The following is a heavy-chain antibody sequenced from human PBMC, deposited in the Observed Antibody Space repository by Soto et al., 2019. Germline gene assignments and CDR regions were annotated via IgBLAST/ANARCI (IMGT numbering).Heavy chain of an antibody. V-gene: IGHV1-46*01. CDR1: GYTFPNYY. Sequence: QGQLVQSGAEVKKPGASVKVSCKASGYTFPNYYIHWVRQAPGQGLEWMGIINPGGGRTNYAKNFKGRVTMTRDPSTSTVYLVLSSMSAEATAVYYCARDLASYSSGWYDLWGRGTLVTFSA. D-gene: IGHD6-19*01. CDR3: ARDLASYSSGWYDL. CDR2: INPGGGRT. J-gene: IGHJ2*01.